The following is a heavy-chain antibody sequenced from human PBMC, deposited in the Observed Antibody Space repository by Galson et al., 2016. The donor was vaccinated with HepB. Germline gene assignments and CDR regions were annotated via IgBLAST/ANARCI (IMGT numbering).Heavy chain of an antibody. D-gene: IGHD6-19*01. CDR3: ARFTQEWLDRVYYFDY. CDR1: GFPFSSYA. Sequence: SLRLSCAASGFPFSSYAMSWVRQAPGKGLEWVSAISGDGGSTDYAGSVQGRFTSSRDRSTNTMYLQMNSLRTDDTAVYYCARFTQEWLDRVYYFDYWGQGTLVTVSS. CDR2: ISGDGGST. J-gene: IGHJ4*02. V-gene: IGHV3-23*01.